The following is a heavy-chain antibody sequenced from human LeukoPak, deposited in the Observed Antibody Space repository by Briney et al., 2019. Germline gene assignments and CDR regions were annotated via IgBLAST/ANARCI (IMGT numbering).Heavy chain of an antibody. D-gene: IGHD4-17*01. CDR3: ARAGYDYGDPGEVLLDY. CDR2: ISSSSSYI. Sequence: PGGSLGLSCAASGFTFSSYSMNWVRQAPGKGLEWVSSISSSSSYIYYADSVKGRFTISRDNAKNSLYLQMNSLRAEDTAVYYCARAGYDYGDPGEVLLDYWGQGTLVTVSS. J-gene: IGHJ4*02. V-gene: IGHV3-21*01. CDR1: GFTFSSYS.